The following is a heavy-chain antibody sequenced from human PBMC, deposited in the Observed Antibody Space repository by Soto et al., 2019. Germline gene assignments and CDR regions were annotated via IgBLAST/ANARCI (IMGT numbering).Heavy chain of an antibody. CDR3: ARGAAAGVDSGMDG. D-gene: IGHD6-13*01. V-gene: IGHV4-4*07. J-gene: IGHJ6*04. CDR2: IYTTGGT. CDR1: GGSMTGYY. Sequence: KPSEPLSLTCTVSGGSMTGYYWSWIRQPAGEGLEWIGRIYTTGGTNYNPSLKSRVTISKDTSKKQFSLRLSFVTAADTAVYYCARGAAAGVDSGMDGWGRGTTVTVYS.